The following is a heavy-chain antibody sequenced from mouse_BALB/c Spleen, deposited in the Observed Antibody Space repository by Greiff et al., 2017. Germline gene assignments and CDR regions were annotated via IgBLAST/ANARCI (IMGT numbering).Heavy chain of an antibody. CDR2: IDPANGNT. V-gene: IGHV14-3*02. Sequence: EVKLQESGAELVKPGASVKLSCTASGFNIKDTYMHWVKQRPEQGLEWIGRIDPANGNTKYDPKFQGKATITADTSSNTAYLQLSSLTSEDTAVYYCSNLLWLRRFSYWGQGTLVTGSA. CDR1: GFNIKDTY. CDR3: SNLLWLRRFSY. D-gene: IGHD2-2*01. J-gene: IGHJ3*01.